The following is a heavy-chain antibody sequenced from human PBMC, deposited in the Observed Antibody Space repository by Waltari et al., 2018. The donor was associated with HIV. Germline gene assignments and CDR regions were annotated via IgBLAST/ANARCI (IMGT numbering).Heavy chain of an antibody. CDR2: IWYDGSNK. Sequence: QVQLVESGGGVVQPGRSLRLSCAASGFTFNNYALHWVRQAPGKGLEWVAVIWYDGSNKYYADSVKGRFTISRDNSKNTLYLQMNSLRAEDTAMYYCAKVLTVAAPNPIGHWGQGTLVTVSS. D-gene: IGHD4-17*01. J-gene: IGHJ4*02. CDR1: GFTFNNYA. CDR3: AKVLTVAAPNPIGH. V-gene: IGHV3-30*18.